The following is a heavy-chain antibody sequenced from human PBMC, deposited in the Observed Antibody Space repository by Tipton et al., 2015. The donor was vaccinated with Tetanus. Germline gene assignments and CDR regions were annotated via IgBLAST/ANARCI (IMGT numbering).Heavy chain of an antibody. CDR1: GFSFTSYG. Sequence: SLRLSCKTSGFSFTSYGFHWVRHAPGKGLEWIGLIWFDGSKTYYGDSVKGRFTISRDRSNTLFLQMTGLRVEDAAMYYCVRDLSFGTVWPGYWGQGTLVTVSP. CDR3: VRDLSFGTVWPGY. V-gene: IGHV3-33*01. D-gene: IGHD3-16*01. CDR2: IWFDGSKT. J-gene: IGHJ4*02.